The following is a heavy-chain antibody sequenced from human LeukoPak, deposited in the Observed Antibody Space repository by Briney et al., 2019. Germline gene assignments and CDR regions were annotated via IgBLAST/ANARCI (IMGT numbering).Heavy chain of an antibody. Sequence: PSETLSLTCTVSGGSISSYYWSWIRQPPGKGLEWIGFIYYSGSTNYNPSLKSRVTISVDTSKNQFPLKLSSVTAADTAVYYCASPGIFAAGTDRGFDYWGQGTLVTVSS. J-gene: IGHJ4*02. CDR1: GGSISSYY. V-gene: IGHV4-59*01. CDR2: IYYSGST. CDR3: ASPGIFAAGTDRGFDY. D-gene: IGHD6-13*01.